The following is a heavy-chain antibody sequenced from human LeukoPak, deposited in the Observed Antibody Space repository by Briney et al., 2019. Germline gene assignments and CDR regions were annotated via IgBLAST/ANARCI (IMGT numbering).Heavy chain of an antibody. CDR1: GFSFSDYG. CDR3: AKDQLLFGVVIIPSIFDY. V-gene: IGHV3-30*18. Sequence: GGSLRLSCAASGFSFSDYGMHWVRQAPGKGPEWVAVISYHGKNEHYADSVKGRFTISRDNSKNTLYLQMNSLRAEDTAVYYCAKDQLLFGVVIIPSIFDYWGQGTLVTVSS. J-gene: IGHJ4*02. CDR2: ISYHGKNE. D-gene: IGHD3-3*01.